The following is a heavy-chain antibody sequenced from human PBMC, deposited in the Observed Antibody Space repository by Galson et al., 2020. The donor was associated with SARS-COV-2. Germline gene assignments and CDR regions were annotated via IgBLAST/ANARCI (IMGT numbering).Heavy chain of an antibody. V-gene: IGHV3-73*01. Sequence: GGSLRLSCAASGFIFSGSAMHWVRQASGKGLEWVGRIRSKTNNYATAYAASVKGRFTISRDDSKDTAFLQMNSLKTEDTAVYYCTRRGFYYDNNGYYVDYWGQGTLVTVSS. CDR1: GFIFSGSA. J-gene: IGHJ4*02. D-gene: IGHD3-22*01. CDR2: IRSKTNNYAT. CDR3: TRRGFYYDNNGYYVDY.